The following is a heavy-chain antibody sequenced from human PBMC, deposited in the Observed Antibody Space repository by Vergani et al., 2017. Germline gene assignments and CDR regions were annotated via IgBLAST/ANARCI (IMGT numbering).Heavy chain of an antibody. CDR2: IGTAGDT. J-gene: IGHJ6*02. Sequence: VQLVESGGGVVQPGRSLRLSCAASGFTFSSYDMHWVRQATGKGLEWVSAIGTAGDTYYPGSVKGRFTISRENAKNSLYLQMNSLRAGDTAVYYCARGGLYYYYGMDVWGQGTTVTVSS. V-gene: IGHV3-13*04. CDR3: ARGGLYYYYGMDV. CDR1: GFTFSSYD.